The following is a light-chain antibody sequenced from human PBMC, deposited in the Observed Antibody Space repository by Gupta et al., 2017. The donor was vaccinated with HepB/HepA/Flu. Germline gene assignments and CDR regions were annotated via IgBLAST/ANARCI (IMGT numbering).Light chain of an antibody. V-gene: IGKV4-1*01. CDR2: WAS. CDR3: QQYYSTPPYT. Sequence: DIVMTQSPDSLAVSLGERDTINCKSSQSVLYSSNNKNYLAWYQQKPGQPPKLLIYWASTRESVVPDRFSGGGSGTDFTLTISSLQAEDVAVYYCQQYYSTPPYTFGQGTKLEIK. J-gene: IGKJ2*01. CDR1: QSVLYSSNNKNY.